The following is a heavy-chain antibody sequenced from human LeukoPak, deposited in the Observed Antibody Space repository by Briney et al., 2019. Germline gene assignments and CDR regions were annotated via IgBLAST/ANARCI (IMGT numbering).Heavy chain of an antibody. CDR3: ARDEYGDYYGMDV. Sequence: ASQTLSLTCAISGDSFSSNSAAWNWFRQSLSRGLEWLGRTYYRSKWYNDYAVSVKSRISINPDTSKNQFSLQLNSVTPEDTAVYYCARDEYGDYYGMDVWGQGTTVTVSS. D-gene: IGHD4-17*01. V-gene: IGHV6-1*01. CDR2: TYYRSKWYN. CDR1: GDSFSSNSAA. J-gene: IGHJ6*02.